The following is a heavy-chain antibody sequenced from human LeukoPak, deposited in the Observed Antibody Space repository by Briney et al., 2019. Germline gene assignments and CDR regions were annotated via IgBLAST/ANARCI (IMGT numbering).Heavy chain of an antibody. J-gene: IGHJ6*02. CDR3: SNHRGTFPSYYYMDV. CDR2: ISDSGGST. V-gene: IGHV3-23*01. CDR1: GFTFSSYA. Sequence: PGGSLRLSCAASGFTFSSYAMSWVRQAPGKGLEWVSGISDSGGSTYYADSVKGRFTISRDSSKNTLYLQMNSLRAEDTAVYYCSNHRGTFPSYYYMDVWGQGTTVTVSS. D-gene: IGHD1-26*01.